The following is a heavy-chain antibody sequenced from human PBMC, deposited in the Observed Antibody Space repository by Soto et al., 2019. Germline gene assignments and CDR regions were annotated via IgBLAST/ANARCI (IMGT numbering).Heavy chain of an antibody. Sequence: GASVKVSCKASGGTFSSYAISWVRQAPGQGLEWMGGIIPIFGTANYAQKFQGRVTITADESTSTAYMELSSLRSEDTAVYYCAREGSGGSRSYRDNYYYYYGMDVWGHGTTVTVSS. V-gene: IGHV1-69*13. CDR3: AREGSGGSRSYRDNYYYYYGMDV. J-gene: IGHJ6*02. CDR1: GGTFSSYA. D-gene: IGHD3-10*01. CDR2: IIPIFGTA.